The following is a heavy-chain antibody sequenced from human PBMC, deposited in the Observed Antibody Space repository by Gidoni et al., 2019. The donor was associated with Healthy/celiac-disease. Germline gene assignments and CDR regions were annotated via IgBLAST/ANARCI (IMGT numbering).Heavy chain of an antibody. J-gene: IGHJ5*02. CDR3: ARGSNWFDP. CDR2: ISSSGSTT. Sequence: YISSSGSTTYYADSVKGRFTISRDNAKNSLYLQMNSLRAEDTAVYYCARGSNWFDPWGQGTLVTVSS. V-gene: IGHV3-48*03.